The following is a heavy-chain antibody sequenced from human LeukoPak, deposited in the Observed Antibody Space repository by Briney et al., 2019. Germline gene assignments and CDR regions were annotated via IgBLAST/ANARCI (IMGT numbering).Heavy chain of an antibody. CDR1: GYTFTGYH. CDR2: IHPNSGDT. Sequence: ASVKVSCKASGYTFTGYHLHWVRQAPGQGLEWMGWIHPNSGDTNFAQKFQGRVTMTRDTSISTAYMELSRLGSDDTAVYFCARDRFYYDSSGTTYFYSFSMDVWGKGTTVTVSS. CDR3: ARDRFYYDSSGTTYFYSFSMDV. J-gene: IGHJ6*03. V-gene: IGHV1-2*02. D-gene: IGHD3-22*01.